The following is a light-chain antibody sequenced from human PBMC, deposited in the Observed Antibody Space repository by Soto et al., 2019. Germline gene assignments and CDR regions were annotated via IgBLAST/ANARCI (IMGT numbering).Light chain of an antibody. CDR2: DAS. V-gene: IGKV1-5*01. CDR1: QSISGY. Sequence: DIQMTQSPSTPSASVGDRVTITCRASQSISGYLAWYQQKPGKAPNLLIYDASNLLSGVPSRFSGSGSGTEFTLTISSLQPDDFATYYCHQYNSYSAWTFGQGTKVENK. J-gene: IGKJ1*01. CDR3: HQYNSYSAWT.